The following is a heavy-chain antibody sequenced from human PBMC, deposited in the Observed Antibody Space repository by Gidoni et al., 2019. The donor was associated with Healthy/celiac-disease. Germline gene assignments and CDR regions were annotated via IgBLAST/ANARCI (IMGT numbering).Heavy chain of an antibody. CDR2: IYYSGST. Sequence: QVQLQESGPGLVRPSETLSLTCTVSGGSVSSGSYYWSWIRQPPGKGLEWIGYIYYSGSTNYNPSLKSRVTISVDTSKNQFSLKLSSVTAADTAVYYCARDPGSGDSPFDYWGQGTLVTVSS. V-gene: IGHV4-61*01. CDR3: ARDPGSGDSPFDY. CDR1: GGSVSSGSYY. J-gene: IGHJ4*02. D-gene: IGHD2-21*01.